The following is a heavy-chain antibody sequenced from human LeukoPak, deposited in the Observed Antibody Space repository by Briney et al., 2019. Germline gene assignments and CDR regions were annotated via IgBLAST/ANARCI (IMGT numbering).Heavy chain of an antibody. CDR2: ITSSSTTM. CDR3: AVFGYGSGSRDY. Sequence: PGGPLRLSCAASGFTFSNYAMSWVRQAPGKGLEWVSYITSSSTTMDYADSVKGRFTISRDNAQKSLYLQMNSLRDEDTAVYYCAVFGYGSGSRDYWGQGTLVTVSS. CDR1: GFTFSNYA. J-gene: IGHJ4*02. V-gene: IGHV3-48*02. D-gene: IGHD3-10*01.